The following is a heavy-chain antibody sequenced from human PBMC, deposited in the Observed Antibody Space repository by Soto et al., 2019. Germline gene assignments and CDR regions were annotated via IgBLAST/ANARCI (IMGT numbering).Heavy chain of an antibody. D-gene: IGHD3-3*01. CDR3: ARSKHDFWSGYYIYY. J-gene: IGHJ4*02. Sequence: ASVKVSCKASGYTFTGYGISWVRQAPGQGLEWMGWISAYNCNTNYAQRLQGRVTMTTDTSTSTAYMELRSLRSDDTAVYYCARSKHDFWSGYYIYYWGQGTLVTVSS. CDR2: ISAYNCNT. CDR1: GYTFTGYG. V-gene: IGHV1-18*01.